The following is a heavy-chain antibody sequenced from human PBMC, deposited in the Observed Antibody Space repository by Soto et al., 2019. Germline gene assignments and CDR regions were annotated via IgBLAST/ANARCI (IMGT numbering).Heavy chain of an antibody. CDR3: AMGITMIVVVIKTSRFDY. J-gene: IGHJ4*02. Sequence: SVKVCFKASGGPFSSYAVSLVRQAPGHGLEWMGGIIPIFGTANYAQKFQGRVTITADKSTSTAYMELSSLRSEDTAVYYCAMGITMIVVVIKTSRFDYWGEGTMVTVSS. CDR1: GGPFSSYA. V-gene: IGHV1-69*06. CDR2: IIPIFGTA. D-gene: IGHD3-22*01.